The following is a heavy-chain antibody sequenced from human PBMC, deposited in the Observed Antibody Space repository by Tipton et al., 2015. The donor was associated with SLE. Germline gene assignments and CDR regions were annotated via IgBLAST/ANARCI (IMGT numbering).Heavy chain of an antibody. V-gene: IGHV4-39*01. Sequence: TLSLTCTVSGGSISSRSYYWGWIRQPPGKGLEWIGSIYYSGSTYYNPSLKSRVTISVDTSKNQFSLKLSSVTAADTAVFYCARKTYTSLTFDYWGQGTLVTVSS. CDR2: IYYSGST. J-gene: IGHJ4*02. CDR3: ARKTYTSLTFDY. D-gene: IGHD3-9*01. CDR1: GGSISSRSYY.